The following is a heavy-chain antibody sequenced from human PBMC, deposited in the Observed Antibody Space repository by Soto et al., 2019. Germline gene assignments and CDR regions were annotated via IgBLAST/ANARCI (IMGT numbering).Heavy chain of an antibody. CDR3: ARVGLVVVGAAIRPLAY. D-gene: IGHD2-15*01. CDR1: GFTFGSHS. Sequence: EVQLVESGGGLVKPGGSLSLSCADSGFTFGSHSMFWVRQAPGKGLEWVSSISSDSTYIFYADSVKGRFAISRDNAKNSLYLQLDSLGAEDTAVYYCARVGLVVVGAAIRPLAYWGQGTLVTVS. V-gene: IGHV3-21*01. CDR2: ISSDSTYI. J-gene: IGHJ4*02.